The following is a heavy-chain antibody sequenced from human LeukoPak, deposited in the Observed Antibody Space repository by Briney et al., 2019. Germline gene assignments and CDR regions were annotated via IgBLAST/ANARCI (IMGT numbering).Heavy chain of an antibody. J-gene: IGHJ4*02. D-gene: IGHD1-26*01. CDR2: IIPVFGTA. CDR3: ARSPQYSGSYSRY. Sequence: ASVKVSRKASGGTFSSYAISWVRQAPGQGLEWMGGIIPVFGTANYAQKFQGRVTITADESTSTAYMELSRLRSEDTAVYYCARSPQYSGSYSRYWGQGTLVTVSS. CDR1: GGTFSSYA. V-gene: IGHV1-69*13.